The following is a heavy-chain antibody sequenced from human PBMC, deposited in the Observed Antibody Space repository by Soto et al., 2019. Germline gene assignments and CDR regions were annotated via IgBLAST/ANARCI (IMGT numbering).Heavy chain of an antibody. CDR2: IYYSGST. CDR1: GGSISSGDYY. J-gene: IGHJ6*02. D-gene: IGHD2-2*01. V-gene: IGHV4-30-4*01. CDR3: ARGVLVPAASTDYYYYGMDV. Sequence: QVQLQESGPGLVKPSQTLSLTCTVSGGSISSGDYYWSWIRQPPGKGLEWIGYIYYSGSTYYNPSLKSRVTFPVDTSKNQFSLTLSSVPAADTAVYYCARGVLVPAASTDYYYYGMDVWGQGTTVTVSS.